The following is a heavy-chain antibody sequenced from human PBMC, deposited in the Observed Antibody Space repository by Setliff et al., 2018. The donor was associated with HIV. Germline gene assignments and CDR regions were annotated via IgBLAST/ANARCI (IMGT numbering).Heavy chain of an antibody. J-gene: IGHJ5*02. CDR1: GYNFINSD. V-gene: IGHV1-8*02. Sequence: ASVKVSCKASGYNFINSDINWVRQATGQGLEWMGWMNPNSGNSGYAQKFQGRVTMTRSTSFSTAYMELSNLTSEDTAIYYCARKRKVSLGRGIVVLWGFDPWGQGTLVTVSS. CDR2: MNPNSGNS. CDR3: ARKRKVSLGRGIVVLWGFDP. D-gene: IGHD3-10*01.